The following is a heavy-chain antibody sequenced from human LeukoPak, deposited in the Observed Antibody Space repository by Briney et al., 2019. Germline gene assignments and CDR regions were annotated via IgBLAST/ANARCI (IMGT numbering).Heavy chain of an antibody. CDR2: IYYSGST. CDR1: GGSINTYY. V-gene: IGHV4-59*08. D-gene: IGHD4-17*01. Sequence: SETLSLTCTVSGGSINTYYWSWIRQPPGKTLEWIGYIYYSGSTNYSPSLKSRVTISLDTSKGQFSLMLSPVTAADTALYYCARHSFSYGPFDFWGQGTLATVSS. CDR3: ARHSFSYGPFDF. J-gene: IGHJ4*01.